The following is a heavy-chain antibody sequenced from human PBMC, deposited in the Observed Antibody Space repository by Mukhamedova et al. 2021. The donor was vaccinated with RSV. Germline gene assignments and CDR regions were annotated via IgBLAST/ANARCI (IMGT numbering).Heavy chain of an antibody. CDR3: ARDYFWSGSPHPFHFYGMDV. Sequence: TYGMHWVRQAPGKGLEWVAVISSDGGKKSYADSVMGRFTISRDNSKNTLYLQMNSLRVDDTALYYCARDYFWSGSPHPFHFYGMDV. J-gene: IGHJ6*01. CDR1: TYG. D-gene: IGHD3-3*01. CDR2: ISSDGGKK. V-gene: IGHV3-30*03.